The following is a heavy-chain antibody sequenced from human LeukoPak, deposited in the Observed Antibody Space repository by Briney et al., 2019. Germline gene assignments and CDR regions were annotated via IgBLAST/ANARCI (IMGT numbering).Heavy chain of an antibody. D-gene: IGHD6-13*01. J-gene: IGHJ4*02. V-gene: IGHV4-34*01. CDR2: INHSGST. CDR1: GGSFSGYY. CDR3: ASGYSSSWYLVLGY. Sequence: SETLSLTCAVYGGSFSGYYWSWIRQPPGKGLEWIGEINHSGSTNYNPSLKSRVTISVDTSKNQFSLKLSSVTAADTAVYYCASGYSSSWYLVLGYWGQGTLVTVSS.